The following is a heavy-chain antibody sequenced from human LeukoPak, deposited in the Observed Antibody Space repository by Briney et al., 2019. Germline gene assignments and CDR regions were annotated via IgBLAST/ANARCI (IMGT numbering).Heavy chain of an antibody. CDR1: GFTFSSYS. J-gene: IGHJ4*02. Sequence: GGSLRLSCAASGFTFSSYSMNWVRQAPGKGLEWVSSISSSSSYIYYADSVKGRFTISRDNAKNSLYLQMNSLRAGDTAVYYCASYGSGRQHADYWGQGTLVTVSS. D-gene: IGHD3-10*01. CDR2: ISSSSSYI. V-gene: IGHV3-21*01. CDR3: ASYGSGRQHADY.